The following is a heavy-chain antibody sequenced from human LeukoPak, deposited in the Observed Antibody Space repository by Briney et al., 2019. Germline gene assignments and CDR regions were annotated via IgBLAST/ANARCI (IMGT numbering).Heavy chain of an antibody. CDR1: GYTFTSYY. D-gene: IGHD3-3*01. V-gene: IGHV1-46*01. J-gene: IGHJ6*02. CDR3: ARQSSKLRFLEWSRGGMDV. CDR2: INPSGGST. Sequence: ASVKVSCKASGYTFTSYYIYWVRQAPGQGLECMGIINPSGGSTNYAQKFQGRVTMTRDTSTSTVYMELSSLRSEDTAVYHCARQSSKLRFLEWSRGGMDVWGQGTTVTVSS.